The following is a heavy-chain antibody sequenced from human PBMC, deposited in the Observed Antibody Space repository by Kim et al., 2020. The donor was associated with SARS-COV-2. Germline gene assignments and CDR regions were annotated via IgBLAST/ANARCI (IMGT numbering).Heavy chain of an antibody. CDR1: GGSISSYY. D-gene: IGHD3-3*01. CDR3: ARAREYYDFWSGYFYGMVV. Sequence: SETLSLTCTVSGGSISSYYWSWIRQPPGKGLEWIGYIYYSGSTNYNPSLKSRVTISVDTSKNQFSLKLSSVTAADTAVYYSARAREYYDFWSGYFYGMVVWGQGTTVTVSS. CDR2: IYYSGST. V-gene: IGHV4-59*01. J-gene: IGHJ6*02.